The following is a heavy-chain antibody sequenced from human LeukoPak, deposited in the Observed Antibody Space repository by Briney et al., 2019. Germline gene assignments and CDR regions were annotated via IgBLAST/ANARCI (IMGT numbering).Heavy chain of an antibody. Sequence: GASVKVSCKASGYTFTSHYMHWVRQAPGQGLEWMGIINPSGGSTSYAQKFQGRVTMTRDTSTRTVYMELSSLRSEDSAVYYCARDLDLGTVTLSFDYWGKGTLVTVSS. CDR3: ARDLDLGTVTLSFDY. V-gene: IGHV1-46*01. D-gene: IGHD4-17*01. CDR2: INPSGGST. J-gene: IGHJ4*02. CDR1: GYTFTSHY.